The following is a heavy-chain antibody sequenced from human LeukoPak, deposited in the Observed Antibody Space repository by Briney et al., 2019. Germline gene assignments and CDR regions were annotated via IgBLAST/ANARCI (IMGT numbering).Heavy chain of an antibody. CDR2: IYYSGST. D-gene: IGHD1-26*01. CDR3: ASLHSGSYYYFDY. CDR1: GGSISSSSYY. Sequence: PSETLSLTCTVSGGSISSSSYYWGWIRQPPGKGLEWIGSIYYSGSTYYNPSLKSRVTISVDTSKNQFSLKLSSVTAADTAVYYCASLHSGSYYYFDYWGQGTLVTVSS. J-gene: IGHJ4*02. V-gene: IGHV4-39*01.